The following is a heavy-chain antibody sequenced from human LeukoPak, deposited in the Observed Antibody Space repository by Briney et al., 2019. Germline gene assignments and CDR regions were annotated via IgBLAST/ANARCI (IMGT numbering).Heavy chain of an antibody. CDR3: ARGGRPKFWSGYFY. D-gene: IGHD3-3*01. CDR1: GLIVSSNY. V-gene: IGHV3-53*01. CDR2: IYSGGST. J-gene: IGHJ4*02. Sequence: GGSLRLSCAASGLIVSSNYMSWVRQAPGKGLEGVSVIYSGGSTSCADSVKGRFTISRDNSKNTLYLQMNSLRAEDTAVYYCARGGRPKFWSGYFYWGQGTLVTVSS.